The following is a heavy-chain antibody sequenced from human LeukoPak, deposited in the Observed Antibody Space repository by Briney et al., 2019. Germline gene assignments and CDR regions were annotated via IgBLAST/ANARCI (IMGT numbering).Heavy chain of an antibody. J-gene: IGHJ4*02. CDR3: ATDRGQWLFDY. Sequence: ASVKVSCKASGYTFTSYDINWVRQATGQGLEWMGGFDPEDGETIYAQKFQGRVTMTEDTSTDTAYMELSSLRSEDTAVYYCATDRGQWLFDYWGQGTLVTVSS. D-gene: IGHD6-19*01. V-gene: IGHV1-24*01. CDR2: FDPEDGET. CDR1: GYTFTSYD.